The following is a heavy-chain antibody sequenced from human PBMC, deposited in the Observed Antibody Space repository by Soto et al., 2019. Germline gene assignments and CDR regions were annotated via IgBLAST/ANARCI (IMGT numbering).Heavy chain of an antibody. J-gene: IGHJ5*02. Sequence: QVQLQESGPGLVKPSETLSLTCTVSGGSISSYYWSWIRQPPGKGLEWIGYIYYSGSTNYNPSLKSRVTISVDTSKNQFALKLSSVTAADTAVDYCARRKGKWGAIFGVVIIPPICFDPWGQGTLVTVSS. D-gene: IGHD3-3*01. V-gene: IGHV4-59*01. CDR1: GGSISSYY. CDR2: IYYSGST. CDR3: ARRKGKWGAIFGVVIIPPICFDP.